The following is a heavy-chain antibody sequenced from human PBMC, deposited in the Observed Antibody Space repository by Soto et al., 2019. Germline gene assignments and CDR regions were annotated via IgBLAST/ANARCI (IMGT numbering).Heavy chain of an antibody. J-gene: IGHJ4*02. CDR1: GFTFSSYA. CDR2: ISGSGGTA. CDR3: AKGRGQNWNFDY. D-gene: IGHD1-1*01. Sequence: EVQLLESGGGSVQPGGSLRLSCAASGFTFSSYAMHWVRRPPGKGREWVSSISGSGGTAYYADSVKGRFSISRDSLVNTLYLQMNSLRAEDTAVYYCAKGRGQNWNFDYWGKGTLVTVSP. V-gene: IGHV3-23*01.